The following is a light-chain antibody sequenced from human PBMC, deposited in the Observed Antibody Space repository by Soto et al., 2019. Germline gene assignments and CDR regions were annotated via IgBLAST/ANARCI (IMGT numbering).Light chain of an antibody. J-gene: IGKJ5*01. CDR3: QQANSFPIA. CDR1: QGLKF. CDR2: EAT. V-gene: IGKV1-12*01. Sequence: IQLTQSPSSLSASVGDRVTITCRASQGLKFLAWYQQKPGKAPRLLIYEATNLQSGVPPRFSGSGSGTDFALTISSLPPEDFATSVCQQANSFPIAFGQGTRLEIK.